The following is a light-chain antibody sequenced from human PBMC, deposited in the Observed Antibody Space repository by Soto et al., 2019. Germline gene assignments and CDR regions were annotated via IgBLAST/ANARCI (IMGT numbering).Light chain of an antibody. J-gene: IGLJ2*01. CDR3: SSYTSASTPLV. V-gene: IGLV2-14*01. CDR2: DVS. Sequence: QSALTQPASVSGSPGQSITISCTGTGSDVGGYNYVSWYQQHPSKAPKVMIYDVSNRPSGVSNRFSGSKSGNTASLTISGLQAEDEADYYCSSYTSASTPLVFGGGTKLTVL. CDR1: GSDVGGYNY.